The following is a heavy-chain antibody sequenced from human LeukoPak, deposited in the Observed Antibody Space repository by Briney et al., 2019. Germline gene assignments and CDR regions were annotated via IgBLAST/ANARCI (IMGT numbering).Heavy chain of an antibody. CDR1: GGSFSGYY. D-gene: IGHD5-24*01. V-gene: IGHV4-34*01. CDR3: ARRRLGYYFDY. J-gene: IGHJ4*02. CDR2: INPRGST. Sequence: PGGSLRLSCGVYGGSFSGYYWSWIRQPPGKGLEWIGEINPRGSTNYNPSLKSRVTLSADTSKKQFSLTLNSVTAADTAVYYCARRRLGYYFDYWGQGTLVTVSS.